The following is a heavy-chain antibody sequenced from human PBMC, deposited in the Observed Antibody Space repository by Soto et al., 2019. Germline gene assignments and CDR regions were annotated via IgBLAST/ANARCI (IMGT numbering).Heavy chain of an antibody. Sequence: RGESLKISCKGSGYSFTSYWIGWVRQMPGKGLEWMGIIYPGDSDTRYSPSFQGQVTISADKSISTAYLQWSSLKASDTAMYYCARTPMRATDYYYYYGMDVWGQGTTVTVSS. CDR2: IYPGDSDT. CDR1: GYSFTSYW. V-gene: IGHV5-51*01. D-gene: IGHD4-4*01. J-gene: IGHJ6*02. CDR3: ARTPMRATDYYYYYGMDV.